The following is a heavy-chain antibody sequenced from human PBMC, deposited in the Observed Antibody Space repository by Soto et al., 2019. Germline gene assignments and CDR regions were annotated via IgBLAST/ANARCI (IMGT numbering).Heavy chain of an antibody. CDR1: GFSFSDYA. CDR3: AKGRAITVYGADILFDY. CDR2: ISGSGDNT. Sequence: EVQLLESGGGLVQPGGSLRLSCKASGFSFSDYAMTWVRQAPGKGLEWVSVISGSGDNTFYAASVKGRFAISRDNSKNVLCLQMNSLSAGDAAVYSCAKGRAITVYGADILFDYWGLGTLVTVSS. V-gene: IGHV3-23*01. J-gene: IGHJ4*01. D-gene: IGHD3-3*01.